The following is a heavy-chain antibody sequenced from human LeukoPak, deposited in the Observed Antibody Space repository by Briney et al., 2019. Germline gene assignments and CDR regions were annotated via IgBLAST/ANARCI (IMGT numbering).Heavy chain of an antibody. CDR2: INPSGGST. V-gene: IGHV1-46*01. CDR1: GYTFTSYY. Sequence: ASVKVSCKASGYTFTSYYMHWVRQAPGQGLEWMGIINPSGGSTSYAQKFQGRVTMTRDTSTSTVYMEPSSLRSDDTAVYYCARDALTYYDFWSGYLPADYYHGMDVWGQGTTVTVSS. CDR3: ARDALTYYDFWSGYLPADYYHGMDV. D-gene: IGHD3-3*01. J-gene: IGHJ6*02.